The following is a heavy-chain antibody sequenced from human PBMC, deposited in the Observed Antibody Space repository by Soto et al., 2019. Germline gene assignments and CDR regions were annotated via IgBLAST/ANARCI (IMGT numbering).Heavy chain of an antibody. J-gene: IGHJ4*02. CDR2: IDPEDSHT. Sequence: EEQLVQSGAEVKKPGESLRISCKGHENSFTTFWINWVRQMPGRGLEWVGRIDPEDSHTNYSPSLRGHVTISVDKSNSTAYLEWGSLRASDSAMYSCATTMTLSAWGQGTLVTVSS. V-gene: IGHV5-10-1*03. CDR1: ENSFTTFW. CDR3: ATTMTLSA.